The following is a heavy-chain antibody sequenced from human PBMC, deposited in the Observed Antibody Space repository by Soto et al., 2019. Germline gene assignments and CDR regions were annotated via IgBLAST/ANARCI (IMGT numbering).Heavy chain of an antibody. CDR2: IRSKANSYAT. Sequence: GGSLRLSCAASGFTFSGSAMHWVRQASGKGLEWVGRIRSKANSYATAYAASVKGRFTISRDDSKNTAYLQMNSLKTEDTAVYYCTRRQYQLLTPYNRFDPWGQGTLVTVSS. V-gene: IGHV3-73*01. D-gene: IGHD2-2*01. CDR1: GFTFSGSA. CDR3: TRRQYQLLTPYNRFDP. J-gene: IGHJ5*02.